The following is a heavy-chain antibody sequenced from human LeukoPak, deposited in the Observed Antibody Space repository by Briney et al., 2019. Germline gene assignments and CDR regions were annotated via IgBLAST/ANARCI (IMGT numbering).Heavy chain of an antibody. Sequence: SVKVSCKASGFTFTSSAMQWVRQARGQRLEWIGWIVVGSGNTNYAQKFQERVTITRDMSTSTAYMELSSLRSEDTAVYYCAADLRHYDILTGPSGFDPWGQGTLVTVSS. CDR1: GFTFTSSA. J-gene: IGHJ5*02. CDR2: IVVGSGNT. D-gene: IGHD3-9*01. CDR3: AADLRHYDILTGPSGFDP. V-gene: IGHV1-58*02.